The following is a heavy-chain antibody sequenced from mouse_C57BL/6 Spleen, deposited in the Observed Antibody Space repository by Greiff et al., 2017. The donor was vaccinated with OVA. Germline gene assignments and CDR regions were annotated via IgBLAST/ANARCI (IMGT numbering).Heavy chain of an antibody. D-gene: IGHD4-1*01. CDR1: GYTFTSYW. CDR2: IDPSDSAT. V-gene: IGHV1-52*01. CDR3: ARGDNWDPFDY. J-gene: IGHJ2*01. Sequence: QVQLQQSGAELVRPGSSVKLSCKASGYTFTSYWMHWVKQRPIQGLEWIGNIDPSDSATHYNQKFKDKATLTVDKSSSTAYMQLSSLTSEDSAVDYCARGDNWDPFDYWGQGTTLTVSS.